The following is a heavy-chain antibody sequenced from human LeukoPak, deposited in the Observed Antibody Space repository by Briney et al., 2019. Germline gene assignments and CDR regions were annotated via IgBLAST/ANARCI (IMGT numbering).Heavy chain of an antibody. CDR3: AKPYSYGST. CDR1: GFTFSSYG. Sequence: PGGSLRLSCAASGFTFSSYGMHWVRQAPGKGLEWVAVIPYDGSNKYYADSVKGRFTISRDNSKNTLYLQMNSLRAEDTAVYYCAKPYSYGSTWGQGTLVTVSS. J-gene: IGHJ5*02. D-gene: IGHD5-18*01. CDR2: IPYDGSNK. V-gene: IGHV3-30*18.